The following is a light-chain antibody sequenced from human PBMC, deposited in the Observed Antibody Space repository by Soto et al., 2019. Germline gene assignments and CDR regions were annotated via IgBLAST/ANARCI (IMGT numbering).Light chain of an antibody. Sequence: QSALTQPASVSGSPGQSITISCTGTNNDVGGHMYVSWYQHQAGKVPKLIYEIDNRPSGVSDRFSGSKSGNTASLTISGLQAEDEAAYYCSAYRRGIIVFGGGTKPPS. CDR2: EID. CDR3: SAYRRGIIV. CDR1: NNDVGGHMY. J-gene: IGLJ2*01. V-gene: IGLV2-14*01.